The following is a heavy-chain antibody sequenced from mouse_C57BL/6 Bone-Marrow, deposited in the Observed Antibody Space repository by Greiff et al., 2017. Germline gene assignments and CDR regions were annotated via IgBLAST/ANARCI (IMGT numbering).Heavy chain of an antibody. J-gene: IGHJ4*01. CDR1: GYTFTSYG. D-gene: IGHD2-2*01. CDR3: ERGGMVTTTCYAMDY. V-gene: IGHV1-81*01. CDR2: IYPRSGNT. Sequence: VQRVESGAELARPGASVKLSCKASGYTFTSYGISWVKQRTGQGLEWIGEIYPRSGNTYYTEKFKGKATLTADKSSSTAYMELRSLTSEDSAVXFWERGGMVTTTCYAMDYWGQGTSVTVSS.